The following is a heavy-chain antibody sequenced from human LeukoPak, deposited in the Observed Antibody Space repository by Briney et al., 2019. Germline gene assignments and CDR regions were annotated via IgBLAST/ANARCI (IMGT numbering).Heavy chain of an antibody. V-gene: IGHV3-7*01. CDR3: ARGLDFVLWFGEYCFDY. D-gene: IGHD3-10*01. CDR2: IKQDGSEK. CDR1: GFTFSSYW. J-gene: IGHJ4*02. Sequence: GGSLRLSCAASGFTFSSYWMSWVRQAPGKGLEWVANIKQDGSEKYYVDSVKGRFTISRDNAKNSLYLQMNSLRAEDTAVYYCARGLDFVLWFGEYCFDYWGQGTLVTVSS.